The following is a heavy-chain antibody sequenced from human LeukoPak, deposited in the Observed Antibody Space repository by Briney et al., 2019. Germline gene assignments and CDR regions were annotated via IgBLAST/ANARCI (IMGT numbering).Heavy chain of an antibody. J-gene: IGHJ4*02. D-gene: IGHD1-26*01. Sequence: ASVKVSCKASGYTFTDYYVDWVRQAPGQGLEWMGWINPDNGDTHHALKFQGRVTMTRDTSISTAYMELRSLRSDDTAVYYCARAPMVAIVGARAGFDYWGQGTLVTVSS. V-gene: IGHV1-2*02. CDR3: ARAPMVAIVGARAGFDY. CDR2: INPDNGDT. CDR1: GYTFTDYY.